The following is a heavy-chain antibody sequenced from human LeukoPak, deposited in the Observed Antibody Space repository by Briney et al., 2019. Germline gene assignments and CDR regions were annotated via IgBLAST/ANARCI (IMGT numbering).Heavy chain of an antibody. D-gene: IGHD6-6*01. CDR2: ISSSSNTI. V-gene: IGHV3-48*01. CDR1: GFTFSTYS. J-gene: IGHJ4*02. CDR3: AREYSSSTGKASDY. Sequence: GGSLRLSCAASGFTFSTYSMNWVRQAPGKGLEWVSYISSSSNTIYYADSVKGRFTISRDNAKNSLYLQMNSLRAEDTAVYYCAREYSSSTGKASDYWGQGTLVTVSS.